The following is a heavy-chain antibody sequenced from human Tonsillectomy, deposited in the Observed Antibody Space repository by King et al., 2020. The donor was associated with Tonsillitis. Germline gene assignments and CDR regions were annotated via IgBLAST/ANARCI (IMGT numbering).Heavy chain of an antibody. D-gene: IGHD5-12*01. J-gene: IGHJ4*02. CDR3: ARGRGYSGYHFDY. CDR2: LYSGGST. V-gene: IGHV3-53*01. Sequence: VQLVESGGGLIQPGGSLRLSCAASGFTVSSNYMSWVRHAPGKGLEWVSCLYSGGSTYYADSVKGRFNNSRDNSKNTLYLQMNSLRAEDTAVYYCARGRGYSGYHFDYWGQGTLVTVSS. CDR1: GFTVSSNY.